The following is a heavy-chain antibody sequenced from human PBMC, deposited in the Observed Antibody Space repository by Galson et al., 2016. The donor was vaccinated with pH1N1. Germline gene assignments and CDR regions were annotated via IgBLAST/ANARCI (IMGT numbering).Heavy chain of an antibody. D-gene: IGHD2-15*01. Sequence: SLRLSCAVSGLTFNKVWLSWVRQAPGKGLEWVGRIKSEAESGPTDYAAPVKGRFSISSDDSKNRLFLQMNSLKTEDTAVYYCTSHLGYCSGGCSSCACWGPGTLGTGSS. J-gene: IGHJ4*02. CDR1: GLTFNKVW. V-gene: IGHV3-15*01. CDR2: IKSEAESGPT. CDR3: TSHLGYCSGGCSSCAC.